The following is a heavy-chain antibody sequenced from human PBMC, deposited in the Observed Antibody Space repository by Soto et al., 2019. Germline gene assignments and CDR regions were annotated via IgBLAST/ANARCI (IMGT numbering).Heavy chain of an antibody. J-gene: IGHJ6*02. D-gene: IGHD1-26*01. CDR2: IYYSGST. V-gene: IGHV4-31*03. Sequence: SETLSLTCTVSGGSISSGCYYWSWIRQHPGKGLEWIGYIYYSGSTYYNPSLKSRVAISVDTSKNQFSLKLSSVTAADTAVYYCAIRYGGDYYYYGMDVWGQGTTVTVSS. CDR1: GGSISSGCYY. CDR3: AIRYGGDYYYYGMDV.